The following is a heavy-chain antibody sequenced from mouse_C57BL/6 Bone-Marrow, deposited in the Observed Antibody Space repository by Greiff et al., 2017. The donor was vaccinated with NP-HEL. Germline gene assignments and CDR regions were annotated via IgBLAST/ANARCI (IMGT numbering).Heavy chain of an antibody. CDR1: GFKIKDYY. D-gene: IGHD1-1*01. Sequence: VQLQQSGAELVKPGASVKLSCTASGFKIKDYYMHWVKQRPEQGLEWIGRIDPEDGETKYAPNFQGKATITADTSSNTAYLQLSSLTSEDTAVYYCARGGVVAFDYWGQGTTLTVSS. V-gene: IGHV14-2*01. J-gene: IGHJ2*01. CDR2: IDPEDGET. CDR3: ARGGVVAFDY.